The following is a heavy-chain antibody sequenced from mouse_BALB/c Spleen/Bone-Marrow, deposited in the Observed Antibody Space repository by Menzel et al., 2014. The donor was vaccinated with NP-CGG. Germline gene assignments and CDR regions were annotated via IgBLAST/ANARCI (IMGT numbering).Heavy chain of an antibody. CDR3: MYGNPFAY. V-gene: IGHV6-6*02. CDR2: IRLKSNNYET. CDR1: GVTFSNYS. Sequence: VQLKESGGGLVQPGGSMKFSCVATGVTFSNYSMNWVRQSPERGLEWVAEIRLKSNNYETHYAESVKGRFTISRDDSKSRVYLQMNNLRAEDTGIYYCMYGNPFAYWGQGTLVTVSA. D-gene: IGHD2-10*02. J-gene: IGHJ3*01.